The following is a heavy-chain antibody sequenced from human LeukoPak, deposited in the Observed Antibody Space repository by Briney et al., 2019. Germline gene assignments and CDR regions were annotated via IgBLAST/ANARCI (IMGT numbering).Heavy chain of an antibody. CDR2: IYYSGST. D-gene: IGHD5-12*01. Sequence: PSETLSLTCTVSGGSISSYCWSWIRQPPGKGLEWIGYIYYSGSTNYNPSLKSRVTISVDTSKNQFSLKLSSVTAADTAVYYCARGGTITQPFDYWGQGTLVTVSS. V-gene: IGHV4-59*01. CDR1: GGSISSYC. J-gene: IGHJ4*02. CDR3: ARGGTITQPFDY.